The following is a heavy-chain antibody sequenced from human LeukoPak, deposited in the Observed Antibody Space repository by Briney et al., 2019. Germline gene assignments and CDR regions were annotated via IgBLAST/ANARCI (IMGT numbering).Heavy chain of an antibody. CDR3: ARGPGMPGIWFYYYYMDV. CDR1: GDSVSSNSAA. D-gene: IGHD3-10*01. CDR2: TYYRSKWYN. Sequence: SQTLPLTCAISGDSVSSNSAAWNWIRQSPSRGLEWLGRTYYRSKWYNDYAVSVKSRITINPDTSKNQFSLQLNSVTPEDTAVYYCARGPGMPGIWFYYYYMDVWGKGTTVTISS. V-gene: IGHV6-1*01. J-gene: IGHJ6*03.